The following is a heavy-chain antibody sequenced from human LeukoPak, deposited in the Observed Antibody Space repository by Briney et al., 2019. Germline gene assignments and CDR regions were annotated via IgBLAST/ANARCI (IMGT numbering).Heavy chain of an antibody. D-gene: IGHD3-22*01. CDR1: GGSISSSSYY. V-gene: IGHV4-39*01. CDR3: ATRGIVVVSLDY. CDR2: IYYSGST. J-gene: IGHJ4*02. Sequence: SETLSLTCTVSGGSISSSSYYWGWIRQPPGKGLEWIGSIYYSGSTYYNPSLKSRVTISVDTSKNQFSLKLSSVTAADTAVYYCATRGIVVVSLDYWGQGTLVTVSS.